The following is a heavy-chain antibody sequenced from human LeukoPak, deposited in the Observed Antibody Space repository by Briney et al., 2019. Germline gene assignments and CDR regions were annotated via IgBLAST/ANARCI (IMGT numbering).Heavy chain of an antibody. J-gene: IGHJ6*02. V-gene: IGHV3-73*01. CDR1: GFTFSGSA. Sequence: SGGSLKLSCAASGFTFSGSAMHWVRQASGKGLEWVGRIRSKANSYATAYAASVKGRFTISRDDSKNTAYLQMNSLKTEDTAVYYCTRRVAYYYGMDVWSQGTTVTVSS. CDR3: TRRVAYYYGMDV. CDR2: IRSKANSYAT. D-gene: IGHD2-15*01.